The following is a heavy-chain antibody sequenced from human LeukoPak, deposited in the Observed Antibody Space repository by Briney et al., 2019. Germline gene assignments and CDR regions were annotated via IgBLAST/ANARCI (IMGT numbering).Heavy chain of an antibody. CDR1: GFTVSSNY. D-gene: IGHD3-22*01. CDR2: ISSSGGST. J-gene: IGHJ4*02. Sequence: GGSLRLSCAASGFTVSSNYVSWVRQAPGKGLEWVSAISSSGGSTYYADSVKGRFTISRDNSKNTLYLQMNSLRAEDTAVYYCAKDRGADYYDSSGYPLYFDYWGQGTLVTVSS. V-gene: IGHV3-23*01. CDR3: AKDRGADYYDSSGYPLYFDY.